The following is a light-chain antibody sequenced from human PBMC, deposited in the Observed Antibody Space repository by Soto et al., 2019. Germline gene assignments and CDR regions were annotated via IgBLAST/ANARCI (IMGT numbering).Light chain of an antibody. CDR2: TIS. J-gene: IGKJ1*01. Sequence: EIVLTQSPATLSLSPGERATLSCRASQSVSSYLAWYQQKPGQAPRLLIYTISIRATGIPARFSGSGSGTDFTLTISRLEPEDFAVYYCQQYGNSPQTFGQGTKVDIK. CDR3: QQYGNSPQT. V-gene: IGKV3-20*01. CDR1: QSVSSY.